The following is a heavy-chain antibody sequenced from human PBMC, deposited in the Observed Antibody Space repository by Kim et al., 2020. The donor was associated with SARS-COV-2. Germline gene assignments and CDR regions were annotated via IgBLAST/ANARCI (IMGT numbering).Heavy chain of an antibody. D-gene: IGHD1-7*01. Sequence: SETLSLTCAVYGGSFSGYYWSWIRQPPGKGLEWIGEINHSGSTNYNPSLKSRVTISVDTSKNQFSLKLSSVTAADTAVYYCARDGYNWNYYFDYWGQGTLVTVSS. J-gene: IGHJ4*02. CDR1: GGSFSGYY. CDR2: INHSGST. CDR3: ARDGYNWNYYFDY. V-gene: IGHV4-34*01.